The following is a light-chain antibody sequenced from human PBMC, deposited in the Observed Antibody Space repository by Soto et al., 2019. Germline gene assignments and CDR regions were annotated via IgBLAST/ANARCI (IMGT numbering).Light chain of an antibody. J-gene: IGKJ5*01. Sequence: EILLTQSPGTLSLSPGERASFSCRASQSVRSSLAWHQQKAGQAPRLLIYDASNRAAGIPDRFSGSGSGTDFTLTISRLEPEDFEVYYCQQYGSSAITFGKGTRLEIK. CDR2: DAS. V-gene: IGKV3-20*01. CDR3: QQYGSSAIT. CDR1: QSVRSS.